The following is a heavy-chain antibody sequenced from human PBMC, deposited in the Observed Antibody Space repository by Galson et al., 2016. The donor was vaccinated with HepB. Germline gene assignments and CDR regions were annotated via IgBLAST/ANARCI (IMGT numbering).Heavy chain of an antibody. V-gene: IGHV3-23*01. CDR1: GFTVSNNY. D-gene: IGHD1-1*01. Sequence: SLRLSCAASGFTVSNNYMSWVRQAPGKGLEWVSGIRGSGTSTYYADSVKGRFTISRDNSKNTLYLQMNSLRAEDTAVYYCAKGARTGATNSYYYGMDVWGQGTTVTVSS. CDR3: AKGARTGATNSYYYGMDV. CDR2: IRGSGTST. J-gene: IGHJ6*02.